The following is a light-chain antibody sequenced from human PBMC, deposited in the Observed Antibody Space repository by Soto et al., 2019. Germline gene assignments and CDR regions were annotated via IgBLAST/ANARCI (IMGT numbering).Light chain of an antibody. V-gene: IGKV1-5*03. Sequence: DIQMTQSPSTLSASVGDRVTITCRASQSITNCLAWYQQKPGKAPKLLIFDASSLRSGVPSRFSGSGSATEFTLTISSLQPEDVATYYCQQHNPYSPYTFGQGTKLEIK. CDR1: QSITNC. J-gene: IGKJ2*01. CDR3: QQHNPYSPYT. CDR2: DAS.